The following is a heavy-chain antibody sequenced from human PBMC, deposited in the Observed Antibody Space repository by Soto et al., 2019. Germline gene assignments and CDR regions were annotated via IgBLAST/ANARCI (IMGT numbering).Heavy chain of an antibody. D-gene: IGHD3-10*01. J-gene: IGHJ6*02. Sequence: QEQLVQAGAEVKKPGSSVRISCRASGGTFSNDAVSWVRQAPGQGLQWMGGIIPIFGTTHYAQKFQGRVTITADESTATAYMGLRSVTSGGTAVYYCATGLRTGNYGMDVWGQGTAVTVSS. CDR2: IIPIFGTT. CDR3: ATGLRTGNYGMDV. CDR1: GGTFSNDA. V-gene: IGHV1-69*01.